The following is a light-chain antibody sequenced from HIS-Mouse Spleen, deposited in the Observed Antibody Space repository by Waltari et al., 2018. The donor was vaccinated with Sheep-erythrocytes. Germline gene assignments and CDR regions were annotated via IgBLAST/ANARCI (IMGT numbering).Light chain of an antibody. CDR3: SSYAGSNNFV. Sequence: QSALTQPPSASGSPGQSVTISCTGTSSDVGGYNYVSWYQQHPGKAPKLMIYEVSKRPSGVPAPFSGSKSGHTASLTVSGLQAEDEADYYCSSYAGSNNFVFGTGTKVTVL. CDR2: EVS. J-gene: IGLJ1*01. V-gene: IGLV2-8*01. CDR1: SSDVGGYNY.